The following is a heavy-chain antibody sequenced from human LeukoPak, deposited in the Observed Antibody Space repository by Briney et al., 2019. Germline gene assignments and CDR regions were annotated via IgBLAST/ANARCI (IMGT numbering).Heavy chain of an antibody. CDR3: ARFHGSNSEGKLDY. D-gene: IGHD4-23*01. J-gene: IGHJ4*02. Sequence: GGSLRLSCAASGFTFRSHGMHWVRQAPGKGLEWVSLIWYDGSDKYYADSVKGRFTISRDNSKNTLYLQMNSLRDEDTAIYYCARFHGSNSEGKLDYWGQGTLVTVSS. CDR2: IWYDGSDK. V-gene: IGHV3-33*01. CDR1: GFTFRSHG.